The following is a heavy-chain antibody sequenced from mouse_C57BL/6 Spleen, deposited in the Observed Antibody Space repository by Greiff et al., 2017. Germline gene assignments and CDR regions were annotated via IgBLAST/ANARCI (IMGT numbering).Heavy chain of an antibody. J-gene: IGHJ1*03. CDR2: INPNNGGT. Sequence: EVKLQQSGPELVKPGASVKISCKASGYTFTDYYMNWVKQSHGKSLEWIGDINPNNGGTSYNQKFKGKATLTVDKSSSTAYMELRSLTSEDSAVYYCARSSRYFDVWGTGTTVTVSS. CDR1: GYTFTDYY. D-gene: IGHD6-2*01. V-gene: IGHV1-26*01. CDR3: ARSSRYFDV.